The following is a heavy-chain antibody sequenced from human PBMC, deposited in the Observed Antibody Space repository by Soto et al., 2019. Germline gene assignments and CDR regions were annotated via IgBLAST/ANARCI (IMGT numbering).Heavy chain of an antibody. CDR3: AHSEGGYESIYFDF. V-gene: IGHV2-5*01. J-gene: IGHJ4*02. CDR1: GFSFSTAGEA. D-gene: IGHD5-12*01. CDR2: VYWNDDK. Sequence: GSGPTLVNPTQTLTLTCTFSGFSFSTAGEAVGWIRQPPGGALEWLALVYWNDDKRFSPSLKTRLTITGDTSKDQVVLSLTNVDPGDTATYFCAHSEGGYESIYFDFWGQGTPVTVSS.